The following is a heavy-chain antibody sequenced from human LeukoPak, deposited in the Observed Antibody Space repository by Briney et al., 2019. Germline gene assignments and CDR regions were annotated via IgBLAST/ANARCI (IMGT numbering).Heavy chain of an antibody. CDR1: GYTFTGYY. D-gene: IGHD6-13*01. CDR3: ARDTVIRYSSSWDKNWFDP. J-gene: IGHJ5*02. V-gene: IGHV1-8*02. CDR2: MNPNSGNT. Sequence: VSVKVSCKASGYTFTGYYMHWVRQATGQGLEWMGWMNPNSGNTGYAQKFQGRVTMTRNTSISTAYMELSSLRSEDTAVYYCARDTVIRYSSSWDKNWFDPWGQGTLVTVSP.